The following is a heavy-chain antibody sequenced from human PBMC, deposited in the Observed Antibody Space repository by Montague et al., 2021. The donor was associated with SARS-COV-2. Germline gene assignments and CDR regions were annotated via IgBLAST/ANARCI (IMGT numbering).Heavy chain of an antibody. Sequence: SLRLSCATSGFTFSGYVMHWVRQAPGKGLEWVAIMSHDGSNQYYLNSAKGRFTIFRDNSKNTLFLQMNSLTPEDTAIYYCAGDLAVPGTTPHFDYWGRGTLVTVSS. J-gene: IGHJ4*02. CDR3: AGDLAVPGTTPHFDY. CDR2: MSHDGSNQ. V-gene: IGHV3-30*04. CDR1: GFTFSGYV. D-gene: IGHD6-19*01.